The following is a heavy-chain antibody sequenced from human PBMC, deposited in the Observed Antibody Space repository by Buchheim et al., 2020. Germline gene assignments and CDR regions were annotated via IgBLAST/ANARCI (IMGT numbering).Heavy chain of an antibody. CDR1: GYTFTGYY. D-gene: IGHD3-3*01. CDR2: INPNSGGT. CDR3: ARGRPYYDFWSGYYNWFDP. J-gene: IGHJ5*02. V-gene: IGHV1-2*04. Sequence: QVQLVQSGAEVKKPGASVKVSCKASGYTFTGYYMHWVRQAPGQGLEWMGWINPNSGGTNYARKFQGWVTMTRDTSISTAYMELSRLRSDDTAVYYCARGRPYYDFWSGYYNWFDPWGQGTL.